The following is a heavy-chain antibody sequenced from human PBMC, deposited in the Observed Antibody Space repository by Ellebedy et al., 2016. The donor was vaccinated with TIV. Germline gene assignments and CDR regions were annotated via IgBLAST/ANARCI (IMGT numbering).Heavy chain of an antibody. V-gene: IGHV3-74*01. J-gene: IGHJ4*01. D-gene: IGHD2-21*02. CDR2: INGDGGFT. CDR3: STLSDTGY. CDR1: GFTFSRHW. Sequence: GESLKISCAASGFTFSRHWMHWIRHAPGKGLVWLSRINGDGGFTSHADFVKGRFTISRDNAKNTLYLQMNSLKAEDTDMYYCSTLSDTGYWGHGTLVTVSS.